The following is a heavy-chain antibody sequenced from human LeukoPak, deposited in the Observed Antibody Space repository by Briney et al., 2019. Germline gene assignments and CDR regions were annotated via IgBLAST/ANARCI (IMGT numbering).Heavy chain of an antibody. CDR3: ATPKGIAPLGY. D-gene: IGHD6-13*01. CDR1: GGSFSGYY. CDR2: INHSGST. J-gene: IGHJ4*02. Sequence: SETLSLTCAVYGGSFSGYYWSWIRQPPGKGLEWIGEINHSGSTNYNPSLKSRVTISVDTSKNQFSLKLSSVTAADTAVYYCATPKGIAPLGYWGQGTLVTVSS. V-gene: IGHV4-34*01.